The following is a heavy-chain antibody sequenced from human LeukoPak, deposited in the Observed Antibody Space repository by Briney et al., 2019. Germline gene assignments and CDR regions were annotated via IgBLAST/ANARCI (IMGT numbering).Heavy chain of an antibody. D-gene: IGHD5-12*01. Sequence: SVKVSCKASGGTFSSYAISWVRQAPGQGLEWMGRIIPILGIANYAQKFQGRVTITADKSTSTAYMELSSLRSEDTAVYYCASFSSGFDFDYWGQGTLVTVSS. J-gene: IGHJ4*02. CDR1: GGTFSSYA. CDR2: IIPILGIA. CDR3: ASFSSGFDFDY. V-gene: IGHV1-69*04.